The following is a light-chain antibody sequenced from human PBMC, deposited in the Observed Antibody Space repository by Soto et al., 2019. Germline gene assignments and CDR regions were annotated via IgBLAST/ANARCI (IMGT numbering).Light chain of an antibody. CDR3: QHYGNTPPSVT. Sequence: IVLTQSPATLSLSPGKRATLSCMASQNISNYLIWYQQKPGQAPRLLIYGASSRATGIPDRFSGSGSGTDFTLTISRLEPEDFAVYYCQHYGNTPPSVTFGPGTKVDIK. CDR1: QNISNY. J-gene: IGKJ3*01. CDR2: GAS. V-gene: IGKV3-20*01.